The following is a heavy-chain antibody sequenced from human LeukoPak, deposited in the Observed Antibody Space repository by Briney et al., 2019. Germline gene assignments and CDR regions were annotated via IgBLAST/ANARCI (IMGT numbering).Heavy chain of an antibody. D-gene: IGHD6-13*01. J-gene: IGHJ4*02. Sequence: GGSLRLSCAASGFTFSSYAMSWVRQAPGKGLEWVSAISGSGGSTYYADSVKGRFTISRDNSKNTLFLQMSSLRVGDTAMYYCAKDAAGPEYWGQGALVTVSS. CDR3: AKDAAGPEY. V-gene: IGHV3-23*01. CDR1: GFTFSSYA. CDR2: ISGSGGST.